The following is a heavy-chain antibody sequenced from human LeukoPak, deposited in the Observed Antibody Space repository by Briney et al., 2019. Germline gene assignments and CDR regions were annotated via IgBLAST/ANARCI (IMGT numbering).Heavy chain of an antibody. CDR2: IDWDDDK. V-gene: IGHV2-70*11. D-gene: IGHD3-10*01. CDR1: GFSLSTSGMC. Sequence: SGPALVKPTQTLTLTCTFSGFSLSTSGMCVSWIRQPPGKALEWLARIDWDDDKYYSTSLKTRLTISKDTSKNQVVLTMTNMDPVDTATYYCARHGSGSQYRGIDYWGQGTLVTVSS. CDR3: ARHGSGSQYRGIDY. J-gene: IGHJ4*02.